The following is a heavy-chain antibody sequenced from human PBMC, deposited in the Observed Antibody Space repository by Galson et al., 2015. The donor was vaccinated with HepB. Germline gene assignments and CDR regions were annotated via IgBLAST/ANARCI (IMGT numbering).Heavy chain of an antibody. CDR2: MSSRGTYT. J-gene: IGHJ4*02. CDR3: ARERFYGLGDH. V-gene: IGHV3-21*06. D-gene: IGHD4-17*01. CDR1: GFTFTNYS. Sequence: SLRLSCAASGFTFTNYSMNWVRQAPGKGLEWLSSMSSRGTYTYYADSVKGRFTISRDNAENSVYLQMNSLRVEDTAVYYCARERFYGLGDHWGQGTLVSVSS.